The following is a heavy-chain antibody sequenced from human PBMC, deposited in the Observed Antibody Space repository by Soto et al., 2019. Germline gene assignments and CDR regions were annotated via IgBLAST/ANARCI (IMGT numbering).Heavy chain of an antibody. CDR3: SRARYCTSPSCYNHYYYGMYI. Sequence: QDQLVQSGGEVQKPGASVRVSCKASGYTFTKYGITWVRQAPGQGLEWMGWIGVYNGKTNYAGKLQGRVIFTAVSSASTPFRELTSLRPAHTSVYYCSRARYCTSPSCYNHYYYGMYIWSQGTTVSVSS. D-gene: IGHD2-2*02. CDR1: GYTFTKYG. CDR2: IGVYNGKT. V-gene: IGHV1-18*04. J-gene: IGHJ6*02.